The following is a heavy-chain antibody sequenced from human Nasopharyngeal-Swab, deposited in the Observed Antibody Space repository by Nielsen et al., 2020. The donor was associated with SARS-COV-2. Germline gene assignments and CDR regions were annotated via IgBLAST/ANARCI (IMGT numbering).Heavy chain of an antibody. D-gene: IGHD3-22*01. Sequence: WIRQSPGKGLVWVSRINSDGSSTTYADSVKGRFTISRDNAKNTLYLQMNSLRAEDTAVYYCARVPSYYYDSSGYLVYWGQGTLVTVSS. CDR3: ARVPSYYYDSSGYLVY. V-gene: IGHV3-74*01. CDR2: INSDGSST. J-gene: IGHJ4*02.